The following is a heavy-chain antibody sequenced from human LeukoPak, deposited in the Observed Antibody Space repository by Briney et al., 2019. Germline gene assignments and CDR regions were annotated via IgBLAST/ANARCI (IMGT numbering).Heavy chain of an antibody. D-gene: IGHD4-23*01. J-gene: IGHJ6*02. CDR1: GFTFSSYA. V-gene: IGHV3-23*01. Sequence: GGSLRLSCAASGFTFSSYAMSWVRQAPRKGLEWVSTITGSGENTYYADSVKGRFTISRDNSKNTLYLQMNSLRAGDTAVYYCAKRLVTLTYGVDVWGQGTTVTVSS. CDR2: ITGSGENT. CDR3: AKRLVTLTYGVDV.